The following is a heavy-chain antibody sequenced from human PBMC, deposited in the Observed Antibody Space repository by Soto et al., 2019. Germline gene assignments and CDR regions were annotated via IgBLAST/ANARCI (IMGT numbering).Heavy chain of an antibody. CDR3: ARVAGSPDY. CDR2: MNPIIGIT. Sequence: SVKVSCKASGGTFSSYAISWVRQAPGQGLEWMGGMNPIIGITNSAQKFQGRVTMTGDSSISTVYMELSSLRSEDTAVYYCARVAGSPDYWGQGTLVTVSS. CDR1: GGTFSSYA. V-gene: IGHV1-69*10. J-gene: IGHJ4*02. D-gene: IGHD1-26*01.